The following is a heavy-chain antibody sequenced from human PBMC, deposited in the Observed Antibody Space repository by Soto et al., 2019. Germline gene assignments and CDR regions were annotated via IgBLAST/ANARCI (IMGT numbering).Heavy chain of an antibody. D-gene: IGHD3-3*01. V-gene: IGHV3-23*01. J-gene: IGHJ3*02. CDR1: GFTFSSYA. CDR3: AKDLRITIFGVVPRAFDI. CDR2: ISGSGGST. Sequence: GGSLRLSCAASGFTFSSYAMSWVRQAPGKGLEWVSAISGSGGSTYYADSVKGRFTISRDNAKNTLYLQMNSLRADDTAVYYCAKDLRITIFGVVPRAFDIWGQGTMVTVSS.